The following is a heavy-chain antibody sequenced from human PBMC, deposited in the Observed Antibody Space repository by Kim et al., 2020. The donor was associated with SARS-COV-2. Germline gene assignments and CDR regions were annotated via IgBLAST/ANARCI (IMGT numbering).Heavy chain of an antibody. J-gene: IGHJ6*02. V-gene: IGHV3-7*01. CDR1: GFTFKSYW. CDR2: IGQDGSER. CDR3: VLSMVRCAINFYFHGMDV. Sequence: GGSLRLSCAASGFTFKSYWMGWVRQAPEKVLEWVANIGQDGSERYYMDSVKGRFTISRDNAKNSLDLQMNSLRAEDTALYYCVLSMVRCAINFYFHGMDVWGRGTTVTVSS. D-gene: IGHD3-10*01.